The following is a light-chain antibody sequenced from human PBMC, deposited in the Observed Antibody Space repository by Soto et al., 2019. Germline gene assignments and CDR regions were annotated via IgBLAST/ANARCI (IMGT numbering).Light chain of an antibody. CDR3: QQYDNSPLT. J-gene: IGKJ4*01. V-gene: IGKV3-20*01. CDR1: QSISGSY. CDR2: GVS. Sequence: EIVLTQSPGTLSLSPGERATLSCTASQSISGSYLAWYQQKPGQAPSVVIYGVSGRATGIPDRFSGSGSGTDFTLTISRLEPEDFAVYYCQQYDNSPLTFGGGTKVDIK.